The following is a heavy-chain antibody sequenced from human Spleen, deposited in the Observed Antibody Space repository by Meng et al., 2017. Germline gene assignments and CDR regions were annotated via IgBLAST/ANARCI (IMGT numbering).Heavy chain of an antibody. Sequence: VPVQQWGGGLVKPSESRSRTCVVAGGCFSDYYWSWIRQPPGKGLEWIGEINHSGSTNYNPSLESRATISVDTSQNNLSLKLSSVTAADSAVYYCARGPTTMAHDFDYWGQGTLVTVSS. CDR1: GGCFSDYY. V-gene: IGHV4-34*01. CDR3: ARGPTTMAHDFDY. CDR2: INHSGST. J-gene: IGHJ4*02. D-gene: IGHD4-11*01.